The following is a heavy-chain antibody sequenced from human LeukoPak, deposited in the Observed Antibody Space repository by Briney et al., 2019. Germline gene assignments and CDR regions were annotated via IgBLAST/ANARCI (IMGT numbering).Heavy chain of an antibody. Sequence: GRSLRLSCAASGFTFSSYAMHWVRQAPGKGLEWVAVISYDGSNKYYADSVKGRFTISRDNSKNTLYLQMNSLRAEDTALYYCAKISGYYPFDYWGQGTLVTVSS. D-gene: IGHD3-22*01. CDR2: ISYDGSNK. CDR3: AKISGYYPFDY. J-gene: IGHJ4*02. CDR1: GFTFSSYA. V-gene: IGHV3-30*04.